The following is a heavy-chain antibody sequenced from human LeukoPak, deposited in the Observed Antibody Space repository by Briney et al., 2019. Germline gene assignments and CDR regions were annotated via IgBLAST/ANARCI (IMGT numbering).Heavy chain of an antibody. CDR2: IIRIFGTA. CDR1: GGTFTSYA. J-gene: IGHJ6*02. D-gene: IGHD6-13*01. Sequence: SVNVSCKASGGTFTSYAISWVRQAPGQGLEWMGAIIRIFGTANYAQTFQGRVTFTADLSTSTAYMELSSLRSEDTAVYYCAESIAAAGNLAGDYYYYAMDVWGQRTTATVS. V-gene: IGHV1-69*13. CDR3: AESIAAAGNLAGDYYYYAMDV.